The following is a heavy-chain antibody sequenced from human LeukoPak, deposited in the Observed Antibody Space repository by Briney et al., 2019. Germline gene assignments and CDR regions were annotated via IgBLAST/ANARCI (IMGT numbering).Heavy chain of an antibody. CDR2: IIPISGTA. CDR3: ASQRDYDFWSGYYSSLDY. V-gene: IGHV1-69*13. Sequence: SVKVSCKASGGTFSSYAISWVRQAPGQGLEWMGGIIPISGTANYAQKFQGRVTITADESTSTAYMELSSLRSEDTAVYYCASQRDYDFWSGYYSSLDYWGQGTLVTVSS. D-gene: IGHD3-3*01. CDR1: GGTFSSYA. J-gene: IGHJ4*02.